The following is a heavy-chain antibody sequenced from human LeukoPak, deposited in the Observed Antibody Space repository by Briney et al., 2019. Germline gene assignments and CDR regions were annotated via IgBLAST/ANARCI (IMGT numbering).Heavy chain of an antibody. V-gene: IGHV3-23*01. Sequence: GGSLRLSCAASGFTFSSYAMSWVRQAPGKGLEWVSAISGSGGSTYYADSVKGRFTISRDNSKNTLYLQMNSLRAEDTAVYYCAKDQRGADGGNELDYWGQGTLVTVSS. CDR3: AKDQRGADGGNELDY. CDR1: GFTFSSYA. J-gene: IGHJ4*02. D-gene: IGHD4-23*01. CDR2: ISGSGGST.